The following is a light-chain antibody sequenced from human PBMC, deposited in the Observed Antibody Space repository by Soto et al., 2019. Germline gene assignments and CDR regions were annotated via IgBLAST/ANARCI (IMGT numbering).Light chain of an antibody. Sequence: QSVLTQPRSVSGSPGQSVTISCTGTSSDVGGYNYVSWYQQQPGKAPKLMFYDVSKRPSGVPDRFSGSKSGNTASLIISGLQAEDEADYYCCSYAGSYAFVFGTGTKLTVL. CDR3: CSYAGSYAFV. J-gene: IGLJ1*01. CDR2: DVS. CDR1: SSDVGGYNY. V-gene: IGLV2-11*01.